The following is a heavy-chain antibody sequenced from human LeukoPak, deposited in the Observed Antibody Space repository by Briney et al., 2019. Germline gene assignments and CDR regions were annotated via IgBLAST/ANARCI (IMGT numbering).Heavy chain of an antibody. J-gene: IGHJ4*02. CDR1: GFTFSSYW. CDR2: IKQDGSEK. Sequence: GGSLRLSCAASGFTFSSYWMSWVRQAPGKGLEWVANIKQDGSEKYYVDSVKGRFIISRDNAKNSLYLQMNSLRAEDTAVYYRARAKWELRVLLGYWGQGTLVTVSS. D-gene: IGHD1-26*01. V-gene: IGHV3-7*01. CDR3: ARAKWELRVLLGY.